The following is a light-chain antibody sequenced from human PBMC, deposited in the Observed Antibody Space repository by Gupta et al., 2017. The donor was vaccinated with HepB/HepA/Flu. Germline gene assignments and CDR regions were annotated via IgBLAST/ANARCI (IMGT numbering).Light chain of an antibody. CDR3: QQRSNWPLMCS. Sequence: ELVLTQSPATLSLSPGERATLSCRASQSVSSYLAWYQQKPGQAPRLLIYDASNRATGIPARFSGSGSGTDFTLTISSLEPEDFAVYYCQQRSNWPLMCSFGQGTKLEIK. CDR1: QSVSSY. V-gene: IGKV3-11*01. J-gene: IGKJ2*04. CDR2: DAS.